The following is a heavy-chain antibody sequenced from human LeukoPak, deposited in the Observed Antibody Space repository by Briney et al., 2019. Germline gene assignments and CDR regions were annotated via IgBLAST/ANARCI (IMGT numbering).Heavy chain of an antibody. V-gene: IGHV4-34*01. Sequence: SETLSLICAVYGGSFSGYYWSWIRQPPGKGLEWIGEINHSGSTNYNPSLKSRVTISVDTSKNQFSLKLSSVTAADTAVYYCARQSFWGNINIDYWGQGTLVTVSS. D-gene: IGHD3-16*01. J-gene: IGHJ4*02. CDR2: INHSGST. CDR1: GGSFSGYY. CDR3: ARQSFWGNINIDY.